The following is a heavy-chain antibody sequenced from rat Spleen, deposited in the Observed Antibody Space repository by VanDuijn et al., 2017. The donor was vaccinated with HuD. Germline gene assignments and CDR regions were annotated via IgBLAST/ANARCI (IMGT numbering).Heavy chain of an antibody. D-gene: IGHD1-1*01. CDR1: GFSLTTYH. CDR3: TRDRLQWFDY. CDR2: IQSGGST. V-gene: IGHV2S1*01. J-gene: IGHJ3*01. Sequence: QVQLKESGPGLVQPSQTLSLTCTVSGFSLTTYHVSWVRQPPGKGLEWMGRIQSGGSTDYNSALKSRLSISRETSKSQVFLKMNSLQTEDTAIYYCTRDRLQWFDYWGQGTLVTVSS.